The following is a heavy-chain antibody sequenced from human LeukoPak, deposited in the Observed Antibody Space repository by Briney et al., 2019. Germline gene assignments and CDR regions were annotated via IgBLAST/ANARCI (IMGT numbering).Heavy chain of an antibody. CDR2: ITGNGGST. CDR3: TKDRFPNDGSWDFDY. CDR1: GFTFNNYA. V-gene: IGHV3-23*01. Sequence: GGSLTHSCAASGFTFNNYAMSWVRQAPGQRLEWVSAITGNGGSTFYADSVKGPFTVSRDNSKNTLYPQVNSLRAEDTAVYYCTKDRFPNDGSWDFDYWGQGTLVTVSS. J-gene: IGHJ4*02. D-gene: IGHD6-13*01.